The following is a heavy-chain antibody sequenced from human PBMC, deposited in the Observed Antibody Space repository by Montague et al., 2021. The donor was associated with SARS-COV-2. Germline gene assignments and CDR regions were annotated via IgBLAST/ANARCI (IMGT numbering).Heavy chain of an antibody. CDR2: IHNGGTT. Sequence: SETLSLTCTVSGGSLSSGLFYWGWIRQPPGKGLEWIGSIHNGGTTTNNPSLKGRVTLSADSSKNQFSLRLDSMTAADTAVYYCARHLAYCAGDCYPDYFDYWGLGTLVTVSS. CDR1: GGSLSSGLFY. D-gene: IGHD2-21*01. J-gene: IGHJ4*02. CDR3: ARHLAYCAGDCYPDYFDY. V-gene: IGHV4-39*01.